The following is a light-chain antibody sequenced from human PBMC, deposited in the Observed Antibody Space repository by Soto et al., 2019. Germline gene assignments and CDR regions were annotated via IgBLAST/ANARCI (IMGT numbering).Light chain of an antibody. Sequence: QSALTQPPSVSGCPGQSVTISCTGTSSDVGSYNRVSWYQQSPGTAPKLMIYEVSNRPSGVPDRFSGSKSGNTASLTISGLQAEDEADYYCSSYTTSITWVFGGWTKLTVL. V-gene: IGLV2-18*02. CDR3: SSYTTSITWV. J-gene: IGLJ2*01. CDR1: SSDVGSYNR. CDR2: EVS.